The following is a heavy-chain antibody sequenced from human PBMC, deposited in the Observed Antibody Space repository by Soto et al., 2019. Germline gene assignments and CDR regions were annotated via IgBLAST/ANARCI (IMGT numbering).Heavy chain of an antibody. CDR3: ARDIWQWLERGWFDP. CDR1: GFTFSSYW. J-gene: IGHJ5*02. Sequence: EVQLVESGGGLVQPGGSLRLSRAASGFTFSSYWMSWVRQAPGKGLEWVANIKQDGSEKYYVDSVKGRFTISRDNAKNSLYLQMNSLRAEDTAVYYCARDIWQWLERGWFDPWGQGTLVTVSS. V-gene: IGHV3-7*05. D-gene: IGHD6-19*01. CDR2: IKQDGSEK.